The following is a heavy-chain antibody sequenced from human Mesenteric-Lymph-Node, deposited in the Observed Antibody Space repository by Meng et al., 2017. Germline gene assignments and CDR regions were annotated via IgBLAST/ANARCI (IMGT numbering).Heavy chain of an antibody. D-gene: IGHD1-26*01. V-gene: IGHV4-61*01. CDR3: ARDNMGSIDY. J-gene: IGHJ4*02. Sequence: QVQLQESGPGLVRPSETLSLTCSVSGASVSINPSSWTWVRQPPGKGLEWIGYNFNDGRTNYNPSLKTRVTMSIDTSKNQFSLTLSSVTAADTATYYCARDNMGSIDYWGQGILVTVSS. CDR1: GASVSINPSS. CDR2: NFNDGRT.